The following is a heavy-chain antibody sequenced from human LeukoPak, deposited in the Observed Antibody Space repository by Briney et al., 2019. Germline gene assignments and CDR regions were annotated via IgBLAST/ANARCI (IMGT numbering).Heavy chain of an antibody. CDR2: ISSSSSYI. V-gene: IGHV3-21*01. CDR3: AKDNRNDEVDP. CDR1: GFTFSSYS. Sequence: GGSLRLSCAASGFTFSSYSMNWVRQAPGKGLEWVSSISSSSSYIYYADSVKGRFTISRDNAKNSLYLQMNSLRAEDTAVYYCAKDNRNDEVDPWGQGTLVTVSS. J-gene: IGHJ5*02. D-gene: IGHD1-1*01.